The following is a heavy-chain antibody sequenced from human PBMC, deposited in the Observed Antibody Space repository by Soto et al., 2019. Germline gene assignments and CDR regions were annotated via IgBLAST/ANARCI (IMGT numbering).Heavy chain of an antibody. Sequence: GESLKISCKGSGYSVTSYWISWVRQMPGKGLEWMGRIDPSDSYTNYSPSFQGHVTISADKSISTAYLQWSSLKASDTAVYYCADRVRGGDYGMDVWGQGTTVTVSS. CDR3: ADRVRGGDYGMDV. V-gene: IGHV5-10-1*01. J-gene: IGHJ6*02. D-gene: IGHD3-10*01. CDR2: IDPSDSYT. CDR1: GYSVTSYW.